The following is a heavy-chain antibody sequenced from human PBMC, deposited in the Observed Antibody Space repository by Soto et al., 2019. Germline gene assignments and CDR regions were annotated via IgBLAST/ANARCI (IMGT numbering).Heavy chain of an antibody. CDR1: GFTFSSYA. Sequence: EVQLLESGGGLVQPGGSLRLSCAASGFTFSSYAMSWVRQAPGKGLEWDSAISGSGGSTYYADSVKGRFTISRDNSKNTLYLQMNSLTGEDTAVYYCAKGYCSNTSCYPYFEYWGQGTPVTVSS. CDR2: ISGSGGST. V-gene: IGHV3-23*01. D-gene: IGHD2-2*01. J-gene: IGHJ4*02. CDR3: AKGYCSNTSCYPYFEY.